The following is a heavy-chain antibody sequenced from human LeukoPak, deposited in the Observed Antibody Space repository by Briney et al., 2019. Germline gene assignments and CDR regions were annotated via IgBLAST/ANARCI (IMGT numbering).Heavy chain of an antibody. CDR1: GASMFNYY. CDR2: NHYSGGT. V-gene: IGHV4-59*01. Sequence: SETLSLTCTVSGASMFNYYWTWIRQSPGKALEWIGFNHYSGGTSYKPSLKSRGTISIDTTKNQFSLKLTSVTAADTAVYYCARAPKYYYIDVWGKGTTVTVSS. CDR3: ARAPKYYYIDV. J-gene: IGHJ6*03.